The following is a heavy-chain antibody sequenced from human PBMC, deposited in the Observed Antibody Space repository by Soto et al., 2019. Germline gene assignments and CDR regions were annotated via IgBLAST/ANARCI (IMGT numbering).Heavy chain of an antibody. V-gene: IGHV1-18*04. Sequence: EASVKVSCKASGYTFTSYGISWVRQAPGQGLEWMGWISAYNGNTNYAQKLQGRVTMTTDTSTSTAYMELRSLRSDDTAVYYCAREEYYYDSSGYYHVYFDYWGQGTLVTVSS. D-gene: IGHD3-22*01. CDR3: AREEYYYDSSGYYHVYFDY. J-gene: IGHJ4*02. CDR1: GYTFTSYG. CDR2: ISAYNGNT.